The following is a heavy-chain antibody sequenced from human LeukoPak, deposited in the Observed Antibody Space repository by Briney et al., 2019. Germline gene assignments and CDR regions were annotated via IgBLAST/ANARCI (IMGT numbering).Heavy chain of an antibody. J-gene: IGHJ4*02. Sequence: SETLPLTCAVYGGSFSGYYWSWIRQPPGKGLEWIGEINHSGSTNYNPSLKSRVTISVDTSKNQFSLKLSSVTAADTAVYYCARGPSPQFKSTRGYYFDYWGQGTLVTVSS. CDR2: INHSGST. V-gene: IGHV4-34*01. CDR1: GGSFSGYY. CDR3: ARGPSPQFKSTRGYYFDY. D-gene: IGHD2-2*01.